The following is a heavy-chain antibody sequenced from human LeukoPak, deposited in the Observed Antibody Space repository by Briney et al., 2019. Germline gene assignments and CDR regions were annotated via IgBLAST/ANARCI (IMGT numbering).Heavy chain of an antibody. V-gene: IGHV4-4*07. CDR2: IYTSGST. CDR3: ATHCSSTSCYSPDAFDI. J-gene: IGHJ3*02. Sequence: SETLSLTCTVSGGSISSYYWSWIRQPAGKGLEWIGRIYTSGSTNYNPSLKSRVTISVDTSKNQFSLKLSSVTAADTAVYYCATHCSSTSCYSPDAFDIWGQGTMVTVSS. CDR1: GGSISSYY. D-gene: IGHD2-2*02.